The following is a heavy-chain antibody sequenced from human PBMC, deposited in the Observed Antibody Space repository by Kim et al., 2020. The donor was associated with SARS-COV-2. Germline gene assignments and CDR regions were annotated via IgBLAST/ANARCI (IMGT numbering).Heavy chain of an antibody. CDR2: ISGSGGST. V-gene: IGHV3-23*01. Sequence: GGSLRLSCAASGFTFSSYAMSWVRQAPGKGLEWVSAISGSGGSTYYADSVKGRFTISRDNSKNTLYLQMNSLRAEDTAVYYCAKAMVRGGEGFYYFDYWGQGTLVTVSS. D-gene: IGHD3-10*01. CDR1: GFTFSSYA. J-gene: IGHJ4*02. CDR3: AKAMVRGGEGFYYFDY.